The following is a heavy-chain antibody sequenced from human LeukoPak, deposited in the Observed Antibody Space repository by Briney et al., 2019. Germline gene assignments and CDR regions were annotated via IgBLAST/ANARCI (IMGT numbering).Heavy chain of an antibody. D-gene: IGHD6-19*01. J-gene: IGHJ4*02. CDR1: GFTFSSHG. Sequence: GGSLRLSCVGSGFTFSSHGMHWVRQAPGKGLEWVSFITSSGGTIYYADSVKGRFTISRDDGKNSLYLQTNSLRAEDTAVYYCARTRIYSSGWYRTGRPAPAVDYWGQGTLVTVSS. V-gene: IGHV3-48*04. CDR2: ITSSGGTI. CDR3: ARTRIYSSGWYRTGRPAPAVDY.